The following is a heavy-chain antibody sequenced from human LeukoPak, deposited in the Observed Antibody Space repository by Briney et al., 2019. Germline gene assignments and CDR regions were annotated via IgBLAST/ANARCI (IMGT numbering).Heavy chain of an antibody. CDR3: ATVDYSSNYALDY. V-gene: IGHV1-2*02. D-gene: IGHD4-11*01. CDR1: GYTFTGYY. Sequence: ASVKVSCKSSGYTFTGYYMHWVRQTPGQGLEWMGWINPNSGGTNYAQKFQGRVTMTRDTSISTAYMELSRLRSDDTAVYYCATVDYSSNYALDYWGQGTLVTVSS. J-gene: IGHJ4*02. CDR2: INPNSGGT.